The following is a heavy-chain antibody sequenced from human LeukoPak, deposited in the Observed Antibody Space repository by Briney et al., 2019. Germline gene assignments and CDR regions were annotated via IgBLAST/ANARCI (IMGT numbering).Heavy chain of an antibody. CDR3: ARQMGLWVNWFDP. V-gene: IGHV4-39*07. Sequence: PSETLSLTCTVSGGSISSSSYYWGWIRQPPGKGLEWIGSIYYSGSTNYNPSLKSRVTISVDTSKNQFSLKLSSVTAADTAVYYCARQMGLWVNWFDPWGQGTLVTVSS. J-gene: IGHJ5*02. CDR1: GGSISSSSYY. D-gene: IGHD5-18*01. CDR2: IYYSGST.